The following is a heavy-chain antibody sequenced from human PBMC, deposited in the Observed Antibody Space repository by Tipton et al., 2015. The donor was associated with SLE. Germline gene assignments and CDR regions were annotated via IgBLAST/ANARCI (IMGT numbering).Heavy chain of an antibody. Sequence: SLRLSCAASGFTFNNYWMQWFRQVPGKGLEWVSRIDHDGSGTSYADSVEDRFTISRDNTKKTLYLQMNSLRAEDTAVYYCARAVADWGWLVVYWGRGTQVTVSS. CDR2: IDHDGSGT. J-gene: IGHJ4*02. V-gene: IGHV3-74*01. CDR3: ARAVADWGWLVVY. CDR1: GFTFNNYW. D-gene: IGHD6-19*01.